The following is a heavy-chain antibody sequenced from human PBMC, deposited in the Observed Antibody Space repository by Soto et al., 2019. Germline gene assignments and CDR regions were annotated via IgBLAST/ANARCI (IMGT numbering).Heavy chain of an antibody. D-gene: IGHD6-6*01. CDR3: ARDSASSVSFDY. J-gene: IGHJ4*02. CDR2: ISSSSSTI. CDR1: GFTFSSYS. V-gene: IGHV3-48*02. Sequence: GGSLRLSCAASGFTFSSYSMNWVRQAPGEGLEWVSYISSSSSTIYYADSVKGRFTISRDNAKNSLYPQMNSLRDEDTAVYYCARDSASSVSFDYWGQGTLVTVSS.